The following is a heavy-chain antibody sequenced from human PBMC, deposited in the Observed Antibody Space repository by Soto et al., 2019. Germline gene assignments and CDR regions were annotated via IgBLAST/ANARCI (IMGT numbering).Heavy chain of an antibody. CDR3: AGWNVAPTGGGMDV. J-gene: IGHJ6*02. CDR1: GGSVSRGIYY. Sequence: QVQLQESGPGLVKPSETLSLTCTVSGGSVSRGIYYWTWIRQPPGKGLEWIGYIYYSGSTNYNPSVKCRVTISLDTSTNQFSLKLNSVIAADTAVFYGAGWNVAPTGGGMDVWGQGTTVTVSS. D-gene: IGHD4-17*01. CDR2: IYYSGST. V-gene: IGHV4-61*01.